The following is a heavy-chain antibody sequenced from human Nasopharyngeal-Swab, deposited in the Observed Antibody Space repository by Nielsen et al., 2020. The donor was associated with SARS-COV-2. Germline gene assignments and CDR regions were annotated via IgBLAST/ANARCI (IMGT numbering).Heavy chain of an antibody. CDR3: ARGRYCSSTSCRYYYYYYMDV. Sequence: SETLSLTCAVYGGSFSGYYWSWIRQPPGTGLEWIGEINHSGSTNYNPSLKSRVTISVDTSKNPFSLKLSSVTAADTAVYYCARGRYCSSTSCRYYYYYYMDVWGKGTTVTVSS. CDR2: INHSGST. J-gene: IGHJ6*03. V-gene: IGHV4-34*01. CDR1: GGSFSGYY. D-gene: IGHD2-2*01.